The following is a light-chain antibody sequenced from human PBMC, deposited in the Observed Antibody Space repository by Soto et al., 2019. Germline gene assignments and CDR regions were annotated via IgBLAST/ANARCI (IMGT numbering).Light chain of an antibody. CDR3: QHYGGLWT. CDR1: QSITNR. CDR2: DAS. J-gene: IGKJ1*01. V-gene: IGKV1-5*01. Sequence: DIQMTHSPSTVSASVGYRVTITCRASQSITNRLAWYQQKPGKAPKVLIYDASNLESGVPSRFSGSGSVTEFILTISSLPPDDFATYYCQHYGGLWTFGQGTKVDIK.